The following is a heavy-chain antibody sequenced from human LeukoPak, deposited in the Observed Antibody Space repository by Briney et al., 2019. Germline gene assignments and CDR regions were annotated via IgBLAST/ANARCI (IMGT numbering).Heavy chain of an antibody. CDR2: ISSSSAYI. CDR3: ARAPGHMGFFDY. CDR1: GFTFSSYN. J-gene: IGHJ4*02. D-gene: IGHD2-21*01. Sequence: GGSLRLSCAASGFTFSSYNMNWVRQAPGKGLERVSSISSSSAYIYYADSVMGRFTISRDNAKNSLYLQMNSLRAEDTAVYYCARAPGHMGFFDYWGQGSLVTVSS. V-gene: IGHV3-21*01.